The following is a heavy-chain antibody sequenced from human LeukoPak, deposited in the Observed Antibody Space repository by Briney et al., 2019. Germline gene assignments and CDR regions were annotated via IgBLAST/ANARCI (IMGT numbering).Heavy chain of an antibody. CDR3: DGRLCSIARSH. CDR1: EFSISYYW. CDR2: INEDGSVQ. D-gene: IGHD3-10*02. Sequence: PGGSLSLSCAASEFSISYYWMNWVRQVPGKGLEWVANINEDGSVQDYVDSVRGRFTISRDNAKNSVYLQMNSLRVEDTAVYYCDGRLCSIARSHWGQGTLVTVSS. V-gene: IGHV3-7*01. J-gene: IGHJ4*02.